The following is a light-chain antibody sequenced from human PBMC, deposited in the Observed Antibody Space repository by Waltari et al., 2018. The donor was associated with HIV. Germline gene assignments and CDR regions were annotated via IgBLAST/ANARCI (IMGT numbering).Light chain of an antibody. Sequence: EIVMTQSPATLSVSPGERATLSCRASQSVSSNLAWYQQKPGQAPRLLIHGASTRATGIPARFSGSGSGTELTLTISSLQSEDFAVYYCQQYNNWPPLTFGGGTKVEI. J-gene: IGKJ4*01. CDR1: QSVSSN. CDR2: GAS. V-gene: IGKV3-15*01. CDR3: QQYNNWPPLT.